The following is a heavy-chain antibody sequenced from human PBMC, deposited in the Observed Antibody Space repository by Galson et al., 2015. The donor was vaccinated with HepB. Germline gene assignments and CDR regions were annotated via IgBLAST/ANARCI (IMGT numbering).Heavy chain of an antibody. V-gene: IGHV1-2*02. D-gene: IGHD2-2*01. CDR1: GYTFTGYY. J-gene: IGHJ4*02. CDR2: INPNSGGT. Sequence: SVKVSCKASGYTFTGYYMHWVRQAPGQGLEWMGWINPNSGGTNYAQKFQGRVTMTRDTSISTAYMELSRLRSDDTAVYYCARESDCSSTSCPIMFDYWGQGTLVTVSS. CDR3: ARESDCSSTSCPIMFDY.